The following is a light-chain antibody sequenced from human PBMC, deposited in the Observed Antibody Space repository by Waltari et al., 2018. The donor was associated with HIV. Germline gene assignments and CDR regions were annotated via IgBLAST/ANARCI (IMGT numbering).Light chain of an antibody. J-gene: IGLJ2*01. CDR3: AAWGNSLSLL. Sequence: QSVLTQPPSASGTPGQRVTISCSGSSSHIGSNYVYWYQQLPGTAPKLLLFRNTQRPSGVPDRFSGSKSGTSASLAISGLRSEDEADYYCAAWGNSLSLLFGGGTKLTVL. V-gene: IGLV1-47*01. CDR1: SSHIGSNY. CDR2: RNT.